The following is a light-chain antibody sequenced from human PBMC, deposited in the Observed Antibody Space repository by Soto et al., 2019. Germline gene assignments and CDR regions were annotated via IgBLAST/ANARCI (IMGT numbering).Light chain of an antibody. CDR1: SSDVGGYNY. V-gene: IGLV2-14*01. Sequence: QSALTQPASVSGSPGQSITISCTGTSSDVGGYNYVSWFQQHPGKAPKLMIYEVSYRPSGVSNRFSGSKSGNTASLTISGLQAEDEAEYYCSSYTNSTTGVFGGGTKLTVL. CDR3: SSYTNSTTGV. J-gene: IGLJ2*01. CDR2: EVS.